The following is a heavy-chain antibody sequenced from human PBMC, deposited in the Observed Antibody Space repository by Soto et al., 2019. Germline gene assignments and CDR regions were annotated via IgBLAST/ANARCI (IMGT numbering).Heavy chain of an antibody. Sequence: GASVKVSCKASGGTFSRYAISWVRQAPGQGLEWMGGIIPIFGTANYAQKFQGRVTITADESTSTAYMELGNVRYEDTAVYYCAVGYSGYDYIRSIDYWGQGTLVTVSS. CDR2: IIPIFGTA. D-gene: IGHD5-12*01. J-gene: IGHJ4*02. CDR3: AVGYSGYDYIRSIDY. V-gene: IGHV1-69*13. CDR1: GGTFSRYA.